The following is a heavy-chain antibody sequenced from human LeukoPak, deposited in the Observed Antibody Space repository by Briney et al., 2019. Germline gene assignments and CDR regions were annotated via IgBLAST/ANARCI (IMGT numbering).Heavy chain of an antibody. CDR1: GFTFSSYG. Sequence: GSLRLPCAASGFTFSSYGMHWVRQAPGKGLEWVAFIRYDGSNKYYADSVKGRFTISRDNSKNTLYLQMNSLRAEDTAVYYCARVSSSSGWYREGAFDIWGQGTMVTVSS. D-gene: IGHD6-19*01. V-gene: IGHV3-30*02. CDR3: ARVSSSSGWYREGAFDI. CDR2: IRYDGSNK. J-gene: IGHJ3*02.